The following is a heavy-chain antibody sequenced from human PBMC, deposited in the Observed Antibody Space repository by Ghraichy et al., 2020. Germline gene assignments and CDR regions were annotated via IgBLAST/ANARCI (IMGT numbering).Heavy chain of an antibody. D-gene: IGHD3-10*01. V-gene: IGHV6-1*01. CDR3: ARGEFNSFDI. Sequence: SETLSLTCAVSGDSLSSSGVAWNWIRQSPSRGLEWLGRTYYRSKWNNDYAVSMKSRITINPDTSENQFSLQLNSVTPEDTAVYYCARGEFNSFDIWGQGAMVTVSS. CDR2: TYYRSKWNN. CDR1: GDSLSSSGVA. J-gene: IGHJ3*02.